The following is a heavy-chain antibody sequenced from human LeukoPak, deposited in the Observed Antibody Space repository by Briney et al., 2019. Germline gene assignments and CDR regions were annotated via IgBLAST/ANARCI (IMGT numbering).Heavy chain of an antibody. CDR2: MNLNSAHT. CDR1: GYTFTSYD. J-gene: IGHJ5*02. Sequence: ASVKVSCKASGYTFTSYDIHWVRQAAGHGLEWMGWMNLNSAHTGHAQKFQGRVTMTRDTSMNTAYMELSGLTSEDTAIYYCARGPALHSKWVGGRWFDPWGQGTLLTVSS. CDR3: ARGPALHSKWVGGRWFDP. V-gene: IGHV1-8*01. D-gene: IGHD6-19*01.